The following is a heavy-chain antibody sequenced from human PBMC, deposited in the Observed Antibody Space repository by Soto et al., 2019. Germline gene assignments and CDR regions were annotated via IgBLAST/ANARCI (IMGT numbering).Heavy chain of an antibody. V-gene: IGHV4-39*01. CDR2: IYYSGST. D-gene: IGHD3-10*01. J-gene: IGHJ4*02. Sequence: QLQLQESGPGLVKPSETLSLTCTVSGGSISSSSYYWGWIRQPPGKGLEWIGSIYYSGSTYYNPSLKSRVTISVDTSKNQFSLKLTSVTAADTAVYYFASLPDCGSGNRWGQGTLVTVSS. CDR1: GGSISSSSYY. CDR3: ASLPDCGSGNR.